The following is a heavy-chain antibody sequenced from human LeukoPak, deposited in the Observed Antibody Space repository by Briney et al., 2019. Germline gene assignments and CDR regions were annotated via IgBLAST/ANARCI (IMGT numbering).Heavy chain of an antibody. D-gene: IGHD6-19*01. V-gene: IGHV1-8*03. Sequence: EASVKVSCKASGYTFTSYDINWVRQATGQGLEWMGWMNPNSGNTGYAQKFQGRVTITRNTSISTAYMELSSLRSEDTAVYYCAREGAYSSGWSDYWGQGTLVTVSS. CDR1: GYTFTSYD. CDR2: MNPNSGNT. CDR3: AREGAYSSGWSDY. J-gene: IGHJ4*02.